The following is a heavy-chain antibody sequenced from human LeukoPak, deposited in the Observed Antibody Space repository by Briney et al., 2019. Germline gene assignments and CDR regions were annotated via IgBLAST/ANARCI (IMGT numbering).Heavy chain of an antibody. CDR2: IYHRGTT. CDR1: GDSVSTNNW. Sequence: PSGTLSLTCAVSGDSVSTNNWWSWVRQTPGKGLEWIGEIYHRGTTNYNPSLRSRVTISMDKSKNQLSLKLISVTAADTAVYYCARDPGAGVETLDYWGQGSLITVSS. J-gene: IGHJ4*02. CDR3: ARDPGAGVETLDY. V-gene: IGHV4-4*02. D-gene: IGHD6-19*01.